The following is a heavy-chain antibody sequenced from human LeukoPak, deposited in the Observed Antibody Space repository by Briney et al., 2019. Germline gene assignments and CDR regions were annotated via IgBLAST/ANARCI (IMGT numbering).Heavy chain of an antibody. CDR1: GFTFSSYS. CDR2: ISSSSSTI. D-gene: IGHD3-22*01. Sequence: GGSLRLSCAASGFTFSSYSMNWVRQAPGKGLEWVSYISSSSSTIYYADSVKSRFTISRDNSKNTLYLQMNSLRAEDTAVYYCARSGYYYNWFDPWGQGTLVTVSS. V-gene: IGHV3-48*01. J-gene: IGHJ5*02. CDR3: ARSGYYYNWFDP.